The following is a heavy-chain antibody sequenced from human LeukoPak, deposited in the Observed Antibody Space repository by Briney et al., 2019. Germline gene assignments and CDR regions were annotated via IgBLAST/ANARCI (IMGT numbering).Heavy chain of an antibody. CDR1: GGSISSGGYY. D-gene: IGHD3-10*01. J-gene: IGHJ3*02. CDR2: IYYSGST. Sequence: PSETLPLTCTVSGGSISSGGYYWSWIRQHPGKGLEWIGYIYYSGSTYYNPSLKSRVTISVDTSKNQFSLKLSSVTAADTAVYYCARFWDEVGGAFDIWGQGTMVTVSS. CDR3: ARFWDEVGGAFDI. V-gene: IGHV4-31*03.